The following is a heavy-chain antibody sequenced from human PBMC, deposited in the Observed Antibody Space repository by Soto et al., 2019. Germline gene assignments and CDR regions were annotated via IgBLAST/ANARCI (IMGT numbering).Heavy chain of an antibody. CDR3: TVGGAGHPFDY. Sequence: SETLSLTCTVSGVSITSHYWTWIRQPPGKGLEWIGNIHYGGSTNYSPSLKGRVIISVDTSENQSSLKLSSVTTADTAVYYCTVGGAGHPFDYWGQGTLVTVSS. CDR1: GVSITSHY. V-gene: IGHV4-59*11. D-gene: IGHD3-16*01. J-gene: IGHJ4*02. CDR2: IHYGGST.